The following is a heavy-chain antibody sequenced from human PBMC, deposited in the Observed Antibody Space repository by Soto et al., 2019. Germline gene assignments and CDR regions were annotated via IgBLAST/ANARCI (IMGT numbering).Heavy chain of an antibody. CDR1: GFIFKNYA. J-gene: IGHJ4*02. CDR3: TKSSGGSSSVGMDY. Sequence: GGSLRLSCAGSGFIFKNYALNWVRQALGKGLEWVASITRDGYNKYYADSVKGRFTISRDNSRDTLSLQMTALTIEDSSVYYCTKSSGGSSSVGMDYWGQGTRVTVSS. D-gene: IGHD6-6*01. V-gene: IGHV3-30*04. CDR2: ITRDGYNK.